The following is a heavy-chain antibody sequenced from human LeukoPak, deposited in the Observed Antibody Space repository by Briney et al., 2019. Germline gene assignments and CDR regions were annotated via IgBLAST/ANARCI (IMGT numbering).Heavy chain of an antibody. J-gene: IGHJ3*02. CDR3: AKAVAPTHDAFGI. D-gene: IGHD1-1*01. V-gene: IGHV3-23*01. Sequence: GGSLRLSCAGSGFTFSSYAMSWVRQAPAKGLEGVSAISGSGGSTYYADSVKGRFTISRDNSKNTLYLQMNSLRAEDTAVYYCAKAVAPTHDAFGIWGQGTMVTVSS. CDR1: GFTFSSYA. CDR2: ISGSGGST.